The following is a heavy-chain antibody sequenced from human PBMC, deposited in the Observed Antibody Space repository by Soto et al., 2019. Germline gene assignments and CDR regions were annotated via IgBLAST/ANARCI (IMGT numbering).Heavy chain of an antibody. V-gene: IGHV4-59*01. CDR3: AHLSDLEWFDP. CDR2: IFYTGST. CDR1: GGSISRYF. Sequence: SETLSLTCTVSGGSISRYFWSWIRRSPGKGLEWIGYIFYTGSTTYNPSLKSRVTISIDTSKNQFSLKLSSLTAADTAVYYCAHLSDLEWFDPWGQGTLVTVSS. J-gene: IGHJ5*02. D-gene: IGHD2-21*01.